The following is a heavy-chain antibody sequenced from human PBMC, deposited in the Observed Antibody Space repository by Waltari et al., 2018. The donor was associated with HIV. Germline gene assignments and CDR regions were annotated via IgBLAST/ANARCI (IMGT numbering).Heavy chain of an antibody. CDR1: GYIFTNYG. Sequence: QVHLVQSGAEVKMHGASVRASCKTSGYIFTNYGVSWVRQAPGQGLEWLGWISGYNANTNYAQRLQGRVTLTTDTSTSTAYMELRSLRSDDTAVYYCARGLGGSYYYGVDVWGQGTTVTVS. CDR3: ARGLGGSYYYGVDV. V-gene: IGHV1-18*01. CDR2: ISGYNANT. J-gene: IGHJ6*02.